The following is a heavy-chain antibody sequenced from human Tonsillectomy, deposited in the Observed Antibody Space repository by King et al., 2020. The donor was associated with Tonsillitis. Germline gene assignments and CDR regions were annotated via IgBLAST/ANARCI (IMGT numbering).Heavy chain of an antibody. Sequence: VQLVESGGGLVKPGGPLRLSCAASGFPFSTYSINWVRQPPGKGLEWVSSISSSSSYIYYADSVKGRFTVSRDNAKNSLYLQMNSLRAEDTAVYYCARGYYYDSSGYYYPWYFDLWGRGTLVTVSS. D-gene: IGHD3-22*01. J-gene: IGHJ2*01. V-gene: IGHV3-21*01. CDR2: ISSSSSYI. CDR3: ARGYYYDSSGYYYPWYFDL. CDR1: GFPFSTYS.